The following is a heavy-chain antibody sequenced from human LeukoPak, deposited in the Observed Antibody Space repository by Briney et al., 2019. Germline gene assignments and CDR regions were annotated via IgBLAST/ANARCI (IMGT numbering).Heavy chain of an antibody. CDR2: IYTTGST. CDR1: GCTINSGSYY. Sequence: SQTLSLTCTVSGCTINSGSYYWSWIRQPAGKGLEWIGRIYTTGSTNYNPSLKSRVTISVDTSKNQFSLKLSSATAADTAVYYCARDLWDDYGGNVAFDIWGQGTLVTVSS. D-gene: IGHD4-23*01. CDR3: ARDLWDDYGGNVAFDI. J-gene: IGHJ3*02. V-gene: IGHV4-61*02.